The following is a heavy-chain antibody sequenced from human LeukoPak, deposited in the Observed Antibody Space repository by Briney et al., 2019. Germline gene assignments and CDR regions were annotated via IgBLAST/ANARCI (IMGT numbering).Heavy chain of an antibody. D-gene: IGHD2-21*02. CDR2: ISSNGGST. Sequence: GGSLRLSCAASGFTFSSYSMNWVRQAPGKGLEYVSAISSNGGSTYYANSVKGRFTISRDNSKNTLYLQMGSLRAEDMAVYYCARASCGGDCYWYYYYGMDVWGQGTTVTVSS. J-gene: IGHJ6*02. CDR1: GFTFSSYS. CDR3: ARASCGGDCYWYYYYGMDV. V-gene: IGHV3-64*01.